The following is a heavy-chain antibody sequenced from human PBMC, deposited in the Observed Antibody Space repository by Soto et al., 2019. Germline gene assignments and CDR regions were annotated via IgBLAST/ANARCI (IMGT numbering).Heavy chain of an antibody. D-gene: IGHD2-2*01. CDR1: GGTFSSYA. CDR2: IIPIFGTA. J-gene: IGHJ6*02. CDR3: ARGRRYCSSTSCYGDYYYYYGMDV. V-gene: IGHV1-69*13. Sequence: SVKVSCKASGGTFSSYAISWVRQAPGQGLEWMGGIIPIFGTANYAQKFQGRVTITADESTSTAYMELSSLRSEDTAVYYCARGRRYCSSTSCYGDYYYYYGMDVWGQGTTVTVSS.